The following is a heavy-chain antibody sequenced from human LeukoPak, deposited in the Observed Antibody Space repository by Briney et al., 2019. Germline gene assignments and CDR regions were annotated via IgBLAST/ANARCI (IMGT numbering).Heavy chain of an antibody. Sequence: ASVKVSCKASGYTFTSYGISWVRQAPGQGLEWMGWISAYNGNTNYAQKLQGRVTMTEDTSTDTAYMELSSLRSEDTAVYYCATGGLGGYYYDSSGYPAFDYWGQGTLVTVSS. V-gene: IGHV1-18*01. CDR2: ISAYNGNT. CDR3: ATGGLGGYYYDSSGYPAFDY. D-gene: IGHD3-22*01. CDR1: GYTFTSYG. J-gene: IGHJ4*02.